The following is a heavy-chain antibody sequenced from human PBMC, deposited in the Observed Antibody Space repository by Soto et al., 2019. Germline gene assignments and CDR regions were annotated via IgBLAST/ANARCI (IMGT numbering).Heavy chain of an antibody. CDR3: AKGPAIVLVPAARNYYYGMDV. D-gene: IGHD2-2*01. V-gene: IGHV3-30*18. CDR1: GFTFSSYG. J-gene: IGHJ6*02. CDR2: ISYDGSNK. Sequence: QVQLVESGGGVVQPGRSLRLSCAASGFTFSSYGMHWVRQAPGKGLAWVAVISYDGSNKYYADSVKGRFTISRDNSNITLYLQMHSLRAEDTAVYYCAKGPAIVLVPAARNYYYGMDVWGQGTTVTVSS.